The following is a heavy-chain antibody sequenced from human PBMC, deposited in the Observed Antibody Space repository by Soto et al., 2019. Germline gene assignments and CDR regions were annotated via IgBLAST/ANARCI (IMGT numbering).Heavy chain of an antibody. D-gene: IGHD5-12*01. CDR3: AKVGMATSKRSPPYYIEY. CDR1: GFTFSSYA. Sequence: HPGGSLRLSSEASGFTFSSYAMSWVPQAPGKGLEWVYSISCSGGGTYYADSVKVRFAFCRDTSKNSLYLHITSLGAEDTAVYYCAKVGMATSKRSPPYYIEYWGQGALVTVSS. CDR2: ISCSGGGT. J-gene: IGHJ4*02. V-gene: IGHV3-23*01.